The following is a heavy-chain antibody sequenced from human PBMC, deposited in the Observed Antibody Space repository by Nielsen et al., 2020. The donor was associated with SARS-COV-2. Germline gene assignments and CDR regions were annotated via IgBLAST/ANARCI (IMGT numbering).Heavy chain of an antibody. CDR3: ARGDSTVTTYYFDY. V-gene: IGHV1-18*01. CDR2: ISAYNGDT. J-gene: IGHJ4*02. D-gene: IGHD4-17*01. Sequence: WVRQAPGQGLEWMGWISAYNGDTKYAQKFQGRVTLTTDTSTSTVYMELRSLRSDDTAVYYCARGDSTVTTYYFDYWGQGTLVTVSS.